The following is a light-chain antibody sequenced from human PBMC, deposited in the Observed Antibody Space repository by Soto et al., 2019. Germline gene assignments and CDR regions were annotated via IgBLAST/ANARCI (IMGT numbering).Light chain of an antibody. CDR2: AAS. V-gene: IGKV1-39*01. CDR3: QQSFSILGT. CDR1: QNINDY. Sequence: DIQMTQSPSSLSASVGDRVTITYRASQNINDYLNWYQQKPGRAPKLLIYAASRLHTGVPSRFSAGGSGTDFSLTITSLQPDDFAIYYCQQSFSILGTFGGGTKVEIK. J-gene: IGKJ4*01.